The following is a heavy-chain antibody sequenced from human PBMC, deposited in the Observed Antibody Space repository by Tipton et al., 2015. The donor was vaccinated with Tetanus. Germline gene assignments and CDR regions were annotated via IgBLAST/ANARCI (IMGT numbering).Heavy chain of an antibody. Sequence: TLSLTCAVYGGSFSGFYWSWVRQPPGKGLEWIGEINHSGSTNYNPSLKSRVTMSVDTSKRQFSLKLNSVTAADTAVYYCARGWGSSWYYFDYWGQGILVTVSS. CDR3: ARGWGSSWYYFDY. CDR1: GGSFSGFY. CDR2: INHSGST. J-gene: IGHJ4*02. D-gene: IGHD6-13*01. V-gene: IGHV4-34*01.